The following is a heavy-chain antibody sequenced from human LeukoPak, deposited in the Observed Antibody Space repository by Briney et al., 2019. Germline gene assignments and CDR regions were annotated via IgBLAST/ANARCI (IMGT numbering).Heavy chain of an antibody. CDR1: GFTFSSYG. D-gene: IGHD3-16*02. V-gene: IGHV3-30*02. Sequence: GGSLRLSCAASGFTFSSYGMHWVRQAPGKGLEWVAFIRHDGSNKYYADSVKGRFTISRDNSKNTLYLQMNSLRAGDTAVYYCARAVRDYYYYYMDVWGKGTTVTISS. CDR3: ARAVRDYYYYYMDV. J-gene: IGHJ6*03. CDR2: IRHDGSNK.